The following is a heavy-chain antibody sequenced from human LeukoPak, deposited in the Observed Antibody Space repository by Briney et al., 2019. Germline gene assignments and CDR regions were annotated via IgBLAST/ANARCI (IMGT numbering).Heavy chain of an antibody. CDR3: ARELLAYCGGDCYVHYWYFDL. CDR1: GYTFTGYY. V-gene: IGHV1-2*02. J-gene: IGHJ2*01. Sequence: GASVKVSCKATGYTFTGYYMHWVRQAPGQGLEWMGWINPNSGGTNYAQKFQGRVTMTRDTSISTAYMELSRLRSDDTAVYYCARELLAYCGGDCYVHYWYFDLWGRGTLVTVSS. CDR2: INPNSGGT. D-gene: IGHD2-21*02.